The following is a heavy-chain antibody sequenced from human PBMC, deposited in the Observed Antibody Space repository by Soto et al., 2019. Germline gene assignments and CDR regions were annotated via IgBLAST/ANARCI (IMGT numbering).Heavy chain of an antibody. Sequence: SETLSLTCTVSGGSISSYYWSWIRQPPGKGLEWIGYIYYSGSTNYNPSLKSRVTISVDTSKNQFSLKLSSVTAADTAVYYCARETTQWAGFDYWGQGTLVTVSS. CDR1: GGSISSYY. J-gene: IGHJ4*02. CDR3: ARETTQWAGFDY. D-gene: IGHD6-19*01. CDR2: IYYSGST. V-gene: IGHV4-59*01.